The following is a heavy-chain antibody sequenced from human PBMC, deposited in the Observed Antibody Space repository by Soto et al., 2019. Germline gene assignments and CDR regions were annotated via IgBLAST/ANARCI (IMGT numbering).Heavy chain of an antibody. CDR1: GFSLSTSGVG. J-gene: IGHJ4*02. Sequence: QITLKESGPTLVKPTQTLTLTCTFSGFSLSTSGVGVGWIRQPPGKAPEWLAIIYWDDDKRYSPFLKSGLTITXHTSKNQVVLTMTNVDPVDTATYYGAHRILGRPFDYWGQGTLVTVSS. CDR3: AHRILGRPFDY. V-gene: IGHV2-5*02. D-gene: IGHD2-15*01. CDR2: IYWDDDK.